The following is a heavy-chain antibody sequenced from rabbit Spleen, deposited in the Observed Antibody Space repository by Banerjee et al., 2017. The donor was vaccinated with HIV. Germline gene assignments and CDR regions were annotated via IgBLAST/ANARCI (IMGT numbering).Heavy chain of an antibody. J-gene: IGHJ4*01. CDR3: ARDGAGGTYFAL. D-gene: IGHD8-1*01. CDR1: GFTLSSYY. Sequence: HLKESGGGLVQPGGSLKLSCTASGFTLSSYYMTWVRQVPGKGLEWIGYIDPVFGITYYANWVSGRFSISGENAQNTVFLQMTSLTAADTATYFCARDGAGGTYFALWGPGTLVTVS. V-gene: IGHV1S7*01. CDR2: IDPVFGIT.